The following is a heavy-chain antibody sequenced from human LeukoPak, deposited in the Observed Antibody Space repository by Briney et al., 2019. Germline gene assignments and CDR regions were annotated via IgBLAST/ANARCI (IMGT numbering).Heavy chain of an antibody. V-gene: IGHV4-31*03. CDR1: GGSISSGGYY. CDR3: ARVSYYDSSGHYYFDY. J-gene: IGHJ4*02. D-gene: IGHD3-22*01. CDR2: IYYSGST. Sequence: PSETLSLTCTVSGGSISSGGYYWSWIRQHPGKGLEWIGYIYYSGSTYYNPSLKSRVTISVDTSKNQFSLKLSSVTAADTAVYYCARVSYYDSSGHYYFDYWGQGTLVTVSS.